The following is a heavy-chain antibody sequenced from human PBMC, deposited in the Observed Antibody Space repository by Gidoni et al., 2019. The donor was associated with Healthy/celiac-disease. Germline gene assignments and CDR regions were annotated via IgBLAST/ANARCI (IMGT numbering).Heavy chain of an antibody. J-gene: IGHJ4*02. CDR2: IDPSDSYT. V-gene: IGHV5-10-1*03. D-gene: IGHD2-15*01. CDR3: ASQGGYCSGGSCYSF. Sequence: VQLVQSGAEVKKPGESLRISCTGSGSSFTIYWISWVRQMPGKGLEWMGRIDPSDSYTNYSPSFQGHVTISADKSISTAYLQWSSLKASDTAMYYCASQGGYCSGGSCYSFWGQGTLVTVSS. CDR1: GSSFTIYW.